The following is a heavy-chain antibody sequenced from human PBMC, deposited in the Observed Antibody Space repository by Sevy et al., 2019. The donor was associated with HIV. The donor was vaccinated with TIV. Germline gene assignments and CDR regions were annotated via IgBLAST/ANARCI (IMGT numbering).Heavy chain of an antibody. CDR2: IKSITDGGAA. Sequence: GGYLRLSCTASGFDFANAWMNWVRQAPGKGLEWVGHIKSITDGGAADYAAPVKGRFTMSRHDSKNTLYLQMNSLKAEDTAVYYCATDDLISYWGRGTLVTVSS. J-gene: IGHJ4*02. CDR3: ATDDLISY. CDR1: GFDFANAW. V-gene: IGHV3-15*07.